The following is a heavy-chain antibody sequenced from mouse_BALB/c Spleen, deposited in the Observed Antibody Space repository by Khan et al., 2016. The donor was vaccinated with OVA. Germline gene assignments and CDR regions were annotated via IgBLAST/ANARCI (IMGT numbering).Heavy chain of an antibody. D-gene: IGHD2-4*01. J-gene: IGHJ3*01. CDR2: IWSGGST. CDR3: ARNYDYDEGLAY. Sequence: VELVESGPGLVQPSQSLSITCTVSGFSLTSYGVHWVRQSPGKGLEWLGVIWSGGSTDYNAAFIPRLSISKDNSKSQVFFKMNSLQANDTAIYYCARNYDYDEGLAYWGQGTLVTVSA. CDR1: GFSLTSYG. V-gene: IGHV2-2*02.